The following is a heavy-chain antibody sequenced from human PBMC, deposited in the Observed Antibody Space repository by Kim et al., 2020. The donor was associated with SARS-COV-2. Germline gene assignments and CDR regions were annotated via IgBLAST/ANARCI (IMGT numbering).Heavy chain of an antibody. J-gene: IGHJ2*01. V-gene: IGHV1-18*01. Sequence: AQKLQGRVTMTTDTSTSTAYMELRSLRSDDTAVYYCARFGGPILNWYFDLWGRGTLVTVSS. D-gene: IGHD2-15*01. CDR3: ARFGGPILNWYFDL.